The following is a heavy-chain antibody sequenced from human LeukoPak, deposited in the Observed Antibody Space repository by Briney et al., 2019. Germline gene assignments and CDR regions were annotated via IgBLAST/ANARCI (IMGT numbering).Heavy chain of an antibody. CDR3: ARGGYYDFWSGYGY. D-gene: IGHD3-3*01. J-gene: IGHJ4*02. V-gene: IGHV3-20*04. CDR1: GFTFDDYG. CDR2: INWNGGST. Sequence: GGPLRLSCAASGFTFDDYGMSWVRQAPGKGLEWVSGINWNGGSTGYADSVKGRFTISRDNAKNSLYLQMNSLRAEDTALYYCARGGYYDFWSGYGYWGQGTLVTVSS.